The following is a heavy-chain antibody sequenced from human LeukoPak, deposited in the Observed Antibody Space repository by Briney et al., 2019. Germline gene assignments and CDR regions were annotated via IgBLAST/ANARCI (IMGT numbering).Heavy chain of an antibody. V-gene: IGHV4-39*01. Sequence: GSLRLSCAASGFTFSSYWMSWVRQPPGKGLEWIGSIYYSGSTYYNPSLKSRVTISVDTSKNQFSLKLSSVTAADTAVYYCASRKLGNDYWGQGTLVTVSS. J-gene: IGHJ4*02. CDR2: IYYSGST. D-gene: IGHD7-27*01. CDR3: ASRKLGNDY. CDR1: GFTFSSYW.